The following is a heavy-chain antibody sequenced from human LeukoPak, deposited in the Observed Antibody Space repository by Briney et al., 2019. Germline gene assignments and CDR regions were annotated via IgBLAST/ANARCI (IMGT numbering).Heavy chain of an antibody. CDR2: ISAYKGNT. J-gene: IGHJ4*02. Sequence: ASVKLSCKASRYTFTSYGISWVRQSPGQGLKWMGWISAYKGNTNSAQKLQGRVSMTTDTSTTTAYMELRSLRAHDTAVCYCARDLGECWSGYCGPGYWGQGPLISVSS. CDR1: RYTFTSYG. V-gene: IGHV1-18*01. CDR3: ARDLGECWSGYCGPGY. D-gene: IGHD3-3*01.